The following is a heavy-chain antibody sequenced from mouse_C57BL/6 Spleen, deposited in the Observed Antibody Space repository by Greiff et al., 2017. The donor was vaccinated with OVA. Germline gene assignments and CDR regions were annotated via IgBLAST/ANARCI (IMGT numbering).Heavy chain of an antibody. J-gene: IGHJ1*03. D-gene: IGHD1-1*01. CDR2: IDPSDSYT. Sequence: QVQLQQPGAELVMPGASVKLSCKASGYTFTSYWMHWVKQRPGQGLEWIGEIDPSDSYTNYNQKFKGKSTLTVDKSSSTAYMQLSSLTSEDSAVYYCARYSITTVVATSYFDVWGTGTTVTVSS. CDR3: ARYSITTVVATSYFDV. CDR1: GYTFTSYW. V-gene: IGHV1-69*01.